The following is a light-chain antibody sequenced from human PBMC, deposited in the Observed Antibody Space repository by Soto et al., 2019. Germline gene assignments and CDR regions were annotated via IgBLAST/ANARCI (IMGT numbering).Light chain of an antibody. V-gene: IGKV1-17*03. CDR3: LQHNSYPIP. J-gene: IGKJ5*01. CDR2: AAS. CDR1: QGINNH. Sequence: DIQMTQSPSAMSASVGYRFTITCRASQGINNHLAWIQQKPGEVPKRLIYAASTLQSGVPSRFSGSGSGTEFTLTLNSLQPADFATYYCLQHNSYPIPLGQGTRLQIK.